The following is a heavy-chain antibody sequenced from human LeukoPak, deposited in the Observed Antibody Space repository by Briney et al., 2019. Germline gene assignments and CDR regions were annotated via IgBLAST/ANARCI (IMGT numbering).Heavy chain of an antibody. CDR2: IYPADSDT. Sequence: GESLKISCQVSGYIFTHYWIGWVRQMPGKGLESMGIIYPADSDTTYSPSFQGQVTISADKSIRTVYLQGSSLKASDTAMYYCARQSRDGSKTRGYYFDYWGQGTLVTVSS. D-gene: IGHD3-10*01. CDR3: ARQSRDGSKTRGYYFDY. J-gene: IGHJ4*02. CDR1: GYIFTHYW. V-gene: IGHV5-51*01.